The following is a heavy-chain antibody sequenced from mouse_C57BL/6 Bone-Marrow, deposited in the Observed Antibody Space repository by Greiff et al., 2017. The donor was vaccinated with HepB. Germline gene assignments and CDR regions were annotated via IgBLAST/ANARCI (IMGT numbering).Heavy chain of an antibody. J-gene: IGHJ2*01. V-gene: IGHV1-82*01. CDR1: GYAFSSSW. CDR3: ARIYYGSSYNY. CDR2: IYPGDGDT. D-gene: IGHD1-1*01. Sequence: QVQLKQSGPELVKPGASVKISCKASGYAFSSSWMNWVKQRPGKGLEWIGRIYPGDGDTNYNGKFKGKATLTADKSSSTAYMQLSSLTSEDSAVYFCARIYYGSSYNYWGQGTNLTVSS.